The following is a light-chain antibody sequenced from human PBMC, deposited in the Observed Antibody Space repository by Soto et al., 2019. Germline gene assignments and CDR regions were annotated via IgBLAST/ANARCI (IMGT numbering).Light chain of an antibody. CDR2: DVS. Sequence: QSALTQPASVSGSPGQSITISCTGTSSDVGGYNYVSWYQQHPGKAPKLMIYDVSNRPSGVSKRFSGSKSGNTASLTISGLRAEDEADYYCSSYTSSSTLYVFGTGTRSPS. CDR3: SSYTSSSTLYV. J-gene: IGLJ1*01. CDR1: SSDVGGYNY. V-gene: IGLV2-14*01.